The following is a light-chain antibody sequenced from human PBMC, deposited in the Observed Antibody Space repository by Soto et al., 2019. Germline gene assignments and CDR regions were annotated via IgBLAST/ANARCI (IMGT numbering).Light chain of an antibody. CDR3: QQYYSFSWT. CDR1: QSVNSW. Sequence: DIQMTQSPYTLSAHVGDIVNISCRASQSVNSWLAWYQQKPGKAPKLLIYKASTLESGVPSRFGGSGSGTEFTLTITGLQPEDFATDYCQQYYSFSWTFGQGTKVEIK. CDR2: KAS. V-gene: IGKV1-5*03. J-gene: IGKJ1*01.